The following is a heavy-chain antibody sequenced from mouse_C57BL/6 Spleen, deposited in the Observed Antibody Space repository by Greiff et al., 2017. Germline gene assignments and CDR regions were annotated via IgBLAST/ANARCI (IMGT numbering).Heavy chain of an antibody. V-gene: IGHV1-18*01. CDR2: INPNNGGT. CDR3: ARTPHYYGSSYGFDY. CDR1: GYTFTDYN. J-gene: IGHJ2*01. Sequence: VQLKQSGPELVKPGASVKIPCKASGYTFTDYNMDWVKQSHGKSLEWIGDINPNNGGTIYNQKFKGKATLTVDKSSSTAYMELRSLTSEDTAVYYCARTPHYYGSSYGFDYWGQGTTLTVSS. D-gene: IGHD1-1*01.